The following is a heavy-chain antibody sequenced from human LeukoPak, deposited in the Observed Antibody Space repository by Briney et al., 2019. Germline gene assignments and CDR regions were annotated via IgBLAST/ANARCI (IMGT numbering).Heavy chain of an antibody. D-gene: IGHD6-25*01. Sequence: GGSLRLSCAASGFTFSSYAMGWVRQAPGKGLEWVSAISGSGGSTYCADSVKGRFTISRDNSKNTLYLQMNSLRAEDTAVYYCAKDSGGYYNWFDPWGQGTLVTVSS. CDR3: AKDSGGYYNWFDP. V-gene: IGHV3-23*01. CDR1: GFTFSSYA. J-gene: IGHJ5*02. CDR2: ISGSGGST.